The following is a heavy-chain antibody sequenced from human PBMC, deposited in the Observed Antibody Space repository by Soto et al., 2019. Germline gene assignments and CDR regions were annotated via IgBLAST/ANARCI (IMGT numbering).Heavy chain of an antibody. V-gene: IGHV3-73*01. CDR1: GFTFSGSA. D-gene: IGHD4-17*01. CDR2: IRSKANSYAT. J-gene: IGHJ4*02. CDR3: CMTTVVTNLG. Sequence: EVQLVESGGGLVQPGGSLKLSCAASGFTFSGSAMHWVRQASGKGLEWVGRIRSKANSYATAYAASVKGRFTISRDDSKNTAYLQMNSLKTEDTAVYYCCMTTVVTNLGWGQGTLVTVSS.